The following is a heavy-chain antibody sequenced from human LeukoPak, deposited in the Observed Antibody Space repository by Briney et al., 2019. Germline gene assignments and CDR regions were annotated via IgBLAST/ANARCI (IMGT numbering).Heavy chain of an antibody. CDR2: IYPGDSDT. D-gene: IGHD2-15*01. J-gene: IGHJ3*02. Sequence: GESLKISCKGSGYSFTSYWIGWVRQMPGKGLEWMGIIYPGDSDTRYSPSFQGQVTISADKSISTAYLQWSSLKASDTAMYYCARLEDVVVVAGPVFDGFDIRGQGTMVTVSS. V-gene: IGHV5-51*01. CDR1: GYSFTSYW. CDR3: ARLEDVVVVAGPVFDGFDI.